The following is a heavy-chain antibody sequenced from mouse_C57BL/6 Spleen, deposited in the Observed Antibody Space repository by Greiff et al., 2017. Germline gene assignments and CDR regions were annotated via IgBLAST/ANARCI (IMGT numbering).Heavy chain of an antibody. CDR1: GYTFTSYW. CDR3: AIYYDYLFAY. D-gene: IGHD2-4*01. Sequence: QVQLQQSGAELVKPGASVKMSCKASGYTFTSYWITWVKQRPGQGLEWIGDIYPGSGSTNYNEKFKSKDTLTVDTSSSTVYMQLSSLTSEDSAVYDCAIYYDYLFAYWGQGTLVTVSA. CDR2: IYPGSGST. J-gene: IGHJ3*01. V-gene: IGHV1-55*01.